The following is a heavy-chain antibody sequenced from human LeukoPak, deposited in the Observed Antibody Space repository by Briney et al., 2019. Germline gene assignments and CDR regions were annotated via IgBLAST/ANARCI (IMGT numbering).Heavy chain of an antibody. CDR1: GFTFGDYA. J-gene: IGHJ5*02. CDR2: IRSKAYGGTT. D-gene: IGHD5-18*01. V-gene: IGHV3-49*03. CDR3: TTGENTAMT. Sequence: GRALRLSCTTSGFTFGDYAMSWFRQAPGKGLEWVGFIRSKAYGGTTEYAASVKGRFTISRDDSKSVAYLQMNSLKTEDTAVYYCTTGENTAMTWGQGTLVTVSS.